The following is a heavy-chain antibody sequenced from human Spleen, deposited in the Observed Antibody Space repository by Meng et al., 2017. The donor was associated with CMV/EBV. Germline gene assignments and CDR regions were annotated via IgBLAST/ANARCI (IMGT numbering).Heavy chain of an antibody. CDR2: ISSSGSTI. D-gene: IGHD1-26*01. V-gene: IGHV3-48*03. CDR3: ARDRSYSLLLRY. Sequence: GGSLRLSCAASGFTFSGYEMNWVRQAPGKGLEWVSKISSSGSTIYYADSVKGRFTISRDNSRDTLYLQMNSLRPEDTAVYYCARDRSYSLLLRYWGQGTLVTVSS. J-gene: IGHJ4*02. CDR1: GFTFSGYE.